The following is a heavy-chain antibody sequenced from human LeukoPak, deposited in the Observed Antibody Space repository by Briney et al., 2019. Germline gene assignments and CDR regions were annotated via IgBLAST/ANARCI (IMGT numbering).Heavy chain of an antibody. V-gene: IGHV3-23*01. CDR3: AKKYNTGLDP. CDR1: GFTFSSYA. J-gene: IGHJ5*02. Sequence: GGSLRLSCAASGFTFSSYAMSWVRQAPGKGLEWVSDISGSGGSTYYADSVKGRFTISRDKSKSTLYLQMNSLRAEDTAVYYCAKKYNTGLDPWGQGTPVTVSS. CDR2: ISGSGGST. D-gene: IGHD1-14*01.